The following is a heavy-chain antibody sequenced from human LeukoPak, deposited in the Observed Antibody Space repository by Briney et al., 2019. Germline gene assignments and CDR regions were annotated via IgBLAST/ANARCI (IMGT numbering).Heavy chain of an antibody. CDR1: GGSISSGGYY. CDR3: ARRYDSSGSDAFDI. V-gene: IGHV4-31*03. J-gene: IGHJ3*02. Sequence: SQTLSLTCTVSGGSISSGGYYWSWIRQHPGKGLEWIAYIYYSGSTNYNPSLKSRVTISVDTSKNQFSLKLSSVTAADTAVYYCARRYDSSGSDAFDIWGQGTMVTVSS. CDR2: IYYSGST. D-gene: IGHD3-22*01.